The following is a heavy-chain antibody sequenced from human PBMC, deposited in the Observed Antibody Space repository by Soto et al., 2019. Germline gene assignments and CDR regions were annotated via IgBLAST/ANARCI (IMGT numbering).Heavy chain of an antibody. Sequence: GGSLRLSCAASGFRFRTRAMSWVRQAPGKGLEWVSAISANGQGIYYADSVKGRFITSRDNSKNTVFLHMDSLTAADTAVYYCAKDRDYPRDYFHYWGQGTLVTVSS. CDR2: ISANGQGI. V-gene: IGHV3-23*01. CDR3: AKDRDYPRDYFHY. D-gene: IGHD3-10*01. J-gene: IGHJ4*02. CDR1: GFRFRTRA.